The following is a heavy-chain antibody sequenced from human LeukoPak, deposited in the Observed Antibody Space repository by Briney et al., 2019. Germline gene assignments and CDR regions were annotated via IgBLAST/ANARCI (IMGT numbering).Heavy chain of an antibody. D-gene: IGHD3-22*01. V-gene: IGHV3-30*03. CDR2: ISYDGSNK. CDR1: GFTFSSYG. CDR3: ARTYYYDSSGYHTAGYGAFDI. Sequence: GGSLRLSCAASGFTFSSYGMHWVRQAPGKGLEWVAVISYDGSNKYYADSVKGRFTISRDNSKNTLYLQMNSLRAEDTAVYYCARTYYYDSSGYHTAGYGAFDIWGQGTMVTVSS. J-gene: IGHJ3*02.